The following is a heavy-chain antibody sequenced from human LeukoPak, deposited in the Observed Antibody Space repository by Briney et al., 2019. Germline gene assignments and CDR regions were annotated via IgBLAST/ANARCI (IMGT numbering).Heavy chain of an antibody. V-gene: IGHV4-4*07. CDR2: IYTSGST. D-gene: IGHD5-24*01. Sequence: PSETLSLTCTVSGGSISSYYWSWIRQPAGKGLEWIGRIYTSGSTNYNPSLKSRVTMSVDTSKNQFSLKLSSVTAADTAVYYCARVEMATIYYYYYYMDVWGKGTTVTVSS. CDR1: GGSISSYY. J-gene: IGHJ6*03. CDR3: ARVEMATIYYYYYYMDV.